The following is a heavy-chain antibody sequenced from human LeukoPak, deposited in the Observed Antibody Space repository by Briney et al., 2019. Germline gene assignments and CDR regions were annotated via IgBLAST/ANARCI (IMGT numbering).Heavy chain of an antibody. CDR2: INHSGSA. CDR3: ADSSGYYFFDY. V-gene: IGHV4-34*01. Sequence: SETLSLTCAVSGGSFSGYYWTWIRQPPGKGLEWIGEINHSGSANYNPSLKSRVTISVDTSKNQFSLKLSSVTAADTAVYYCADSSGYYFFDYWGQGTLVTVSS. D-gene: IGHD3-22*01. CDR1: GGSFSGYY. J-gene: IGHJ4*02.